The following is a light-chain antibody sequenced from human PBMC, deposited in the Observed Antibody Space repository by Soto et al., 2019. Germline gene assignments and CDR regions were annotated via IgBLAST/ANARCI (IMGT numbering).Light chain of an antibody. CDR1: QSISSY. Sequence: DIQLTQPPSFLSASVGDRITITCRASQSISSYLNWYQQKPGKAPKLLIYAASSLQSGVPSRFSGSGSGTDFTLTISSLQPEDFATYYCQQSYSTPLTLGGGPKVDIK. V-gene: IGKV1-39*01. CDR2: AAS. J-gene: IGKJ4*01. CDR3: QQSYSTPLT.